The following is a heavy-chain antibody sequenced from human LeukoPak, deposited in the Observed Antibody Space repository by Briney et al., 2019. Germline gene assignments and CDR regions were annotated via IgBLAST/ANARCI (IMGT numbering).Heavy chain of an antibody. J-gene: IGHJ2*01. CDR2: INPNSGGT. CDR3: ARESSAELLRNWYFDL. D-gene: IGHD2-15*01. CDR1: GYTFTGYY. Sequence: VSVKVSCKASGYTFTGYYMHWVRQAPGQGLEWMGWINPNSGGTNYAQKFQGRVTMTRDTSISTAYMELSRLRSDDTAVYYCARESSAELLRNWYFDLWGRGTLSLSPQ. V-gene: IGHV1-2*02.